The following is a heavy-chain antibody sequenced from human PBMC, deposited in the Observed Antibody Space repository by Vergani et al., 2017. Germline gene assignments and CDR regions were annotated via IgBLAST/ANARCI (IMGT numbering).Heavy chain of an antibody. V-gene: IGHV3-23*04. J-gene: IGHJ6*03. D-gene: IGHD5-18*01. CDR1: GFTFRNYA. CDR2: ISDNGGTT. Sequence: EVQMVESGGGLVKPGGSLRLSCAASGFTFRNYAMTWVRQAPGKGLEWVSIISDNGGTTYYADSVKGRFTISRDNSKDTLYLQMNSLRAEDTAVYYCARDSPGYSQYYYYYMDVWGKGTTVTVSS. CDR3: ARDSPGYSQYYYYYMDV.